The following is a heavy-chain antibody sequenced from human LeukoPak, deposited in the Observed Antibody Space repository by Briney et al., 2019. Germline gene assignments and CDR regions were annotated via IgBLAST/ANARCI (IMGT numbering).Heavy chain of an antibody. CDR3: ARVAYGDYSIDY. J-gene: IGHJ4*02. Sequence: TGGSLRLSCAASGFTFSDYYMSWIRQAPGKGLEWVSYISGSGNTIYYADSVKGRFAISSDNAKNSLYPQMSSLRAEDTAVYYCARVAYGDYSIDYWGQGTLVTVSS. CDR2: ISGSGNTI. CDR1: GFTFSDYY. D-gene: IGHD4-17*01. V-gene: IGHV3-11*01.